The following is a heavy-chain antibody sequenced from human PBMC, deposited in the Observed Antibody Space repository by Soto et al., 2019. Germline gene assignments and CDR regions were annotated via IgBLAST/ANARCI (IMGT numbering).Heavy chain of an antibody. CDR1: GYTFTSYA. J-gene: IGHJ5*02. Sequence: GASVKVSCKASGYTFTSYAMHWVRQAPGQRLEWMGWINAGNGNTKYSQKFQGRVTITADESTSTAYMELSSLRSEDTAVYYCARSLGTKYNWFDPWGQGTLVTVSS. CDR3: ARSLGTKYNWFDP. V-gene: IGHV1-3*01. CDR2: INAGNGNT.